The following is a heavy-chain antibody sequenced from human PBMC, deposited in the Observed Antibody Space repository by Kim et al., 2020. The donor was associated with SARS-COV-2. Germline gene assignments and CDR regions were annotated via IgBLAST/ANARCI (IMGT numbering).Heavy chain of an antibody. V-gene: IGHV3-30*18. CDR2: ISYDGSNK. CDR3: AKNWNYETQGDY. Sequence: GGSLRLSCAASGFTFSSYGMHWVRQAPGKGLEWVAVISYDGSNKYYADSVKGRFTISRDNSKNTLYLQMNSLRAEDTAVYYCAKNWNYETQGDYWGQGTL. CDR1: GFTFSSYG. D-gene: IGHD1-7*01. J-gene: IGHJ4*02.